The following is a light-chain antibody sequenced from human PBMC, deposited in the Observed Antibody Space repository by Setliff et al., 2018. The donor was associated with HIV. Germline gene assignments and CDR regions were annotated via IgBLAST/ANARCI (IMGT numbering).Light chain of an antibody. J-gene: IGLJ1*01. V-gene: IGLV2-14*01. Sequence: QSALTQPASVSGSPGQSITISCTGTSSDVGGYNYVSWYQQHPGKAPKLIIYEVRNRPSGVSNRFSGSKSGNTASLTISGLQAEDEGDYCCSSYAVTNTLPFGTGTKVTVL. CDR1: SSDVGGYNY. CDR3: SSYAVTNTLP. CDR2: EVR.